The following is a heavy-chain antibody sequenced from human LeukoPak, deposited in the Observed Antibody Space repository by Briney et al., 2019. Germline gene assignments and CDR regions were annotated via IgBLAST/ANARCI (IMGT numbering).Heavy chain of an antibody. CDR2: IIPILGIA. V-gene: IGHV1-69*04. D-gene: IGHD2-2*01. Sequence: SVKVSCKASGGTFSSYAISWVRQAPGQGLEWMGRIIPILGIANYAQKFQGRVTITTDESTSTAYMELSSLRSEDTAVYYCARRRYCSSTNCPLYYYYYMDVWGKGTTVTVSS. CDR3: ARRRYCSSTNCPLYYYYYMDV. CDR1: GGTFSSYA. J-gene: IGHJ6*03.